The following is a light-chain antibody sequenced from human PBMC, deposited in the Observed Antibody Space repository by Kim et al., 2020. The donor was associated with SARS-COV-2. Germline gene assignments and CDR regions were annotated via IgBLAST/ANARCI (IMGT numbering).Light chain of an antibody. V-gene: IGLV3-9*01. Sequence: SVALGRTARITCGGNNMGSKNVHWYQQKPGQAPVLVIYRDSNRPSGIPERFSGSNSGNTATLTISRAQAGDEADYYCQVWDSSTWVFGGGTQLTVL. CDR3: QVWDSSTWV. CDR1: NMGSKN. CDR2: RDS. J-gene: IGLJ3*02.